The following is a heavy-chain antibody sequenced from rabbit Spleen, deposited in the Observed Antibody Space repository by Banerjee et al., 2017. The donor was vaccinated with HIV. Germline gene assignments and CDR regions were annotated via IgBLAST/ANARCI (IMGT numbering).Heavy chain of an antibody. V-gene: IGHV1S40*01. Sequence: QSLEESGGDLVKPGASLTLTCTASGFSFSYSDYMCWVRQAPGKGLELIACIGARDGRSWYATWAKGRFTISKSTSLSTATLQVTSLTVADTATYFCARSRIESYYSAYGPFKLWGQGTLVTVS. CDR2: IGARDGRS. CDR1: GFSFSYSDY. CDR3: ARSRIESYYSAYGPFKL. D-gene: IGHD8-1*01. J-gene: IGHJ3*01.